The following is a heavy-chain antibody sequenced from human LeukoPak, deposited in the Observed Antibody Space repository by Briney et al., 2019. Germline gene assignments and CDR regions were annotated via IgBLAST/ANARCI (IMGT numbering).Heavy chain of an antibody. CDR2: MNPNSGNT. CDR3: ARGEATWASNSSSWYNDY. V-gene: IGHV1-8*01. CDR1: GYTFTSYD. J-gene: IGHJ4*02. Sequence: GASVKVSCTASGYTFTSYDINWVRQATGQGLEWMGWMNPNSGNTGYAQKFQGRVTMTRDTSISTAYMELSRLRSDDTAVYYCARGEATWASNSSSWYNDYWGQGTLVTVSS. D-gene: IGHD6-13*01.